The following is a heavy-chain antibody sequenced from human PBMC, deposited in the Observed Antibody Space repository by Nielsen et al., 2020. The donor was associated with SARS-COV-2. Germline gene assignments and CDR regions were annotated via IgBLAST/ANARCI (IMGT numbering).Heavy chain of an antibody. Sequence: SETLSLPCTVSGGSISSYYWSWIRQPPGKGLEWIGYIYYSGSTNYNPSLKSRVTISVDTSKNQFSLKLSSVTAADTAVYYCAREPSSGYGMDVWGQGTTVTVSS. J-gene: IGHJ6*02. CDR1: GGSISSYY. CDR3: AREPSSGYGMDV. D-gene: IGHD6-19*01. V-gene: IGHV4-59*01. CDR2: IYYSGST.